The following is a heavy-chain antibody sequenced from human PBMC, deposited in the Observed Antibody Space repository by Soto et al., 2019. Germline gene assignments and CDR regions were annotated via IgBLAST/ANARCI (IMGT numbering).Heavy chain of an antibody. J-gene: IGHJ6*03. D-gene: IGHD3-3*01. Sequence: GGSLRLSCAASGFTFSDYYMSWSRQAPGKGLEWVSYISSSGSTIYYADSVKGRFTISRDNAKNSLYLQMNSLRAEDTAVYYCARDRFQPYYDFWSGRKETLGRRDETSGLRYMDVWGKGTTVTVSS. V-gene: IGHV3-11*01. CDR2: ISSSGSTI. CDR3: ARDRFQPYYDFWSGRKETLGRRDETSGLRYMDV. CDR1: GFTFSDYY.